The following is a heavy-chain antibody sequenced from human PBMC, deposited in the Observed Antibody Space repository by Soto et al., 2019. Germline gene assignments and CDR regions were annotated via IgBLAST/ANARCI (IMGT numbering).Heavy chain of an antibody. Sequence: GGSLRLSRAASGFPFSSYCMHWVRPAPGKGLEWVAVIWYDGSNKYYADSVKGRFTISRDNSKNTLYLQMNSLRAEDTAVYYCARESYYYDSSGYLNWFDPWGQGTLVTGSS. D-gene: IGHD3-22*01. CDR3: ARESYYYDSSGYLNWFDP. J-gene: IGHJ5*02. V-gene: IGHV3-33*01. CDR1: GFPFSSYC. CDR2: IWYDGSNK.